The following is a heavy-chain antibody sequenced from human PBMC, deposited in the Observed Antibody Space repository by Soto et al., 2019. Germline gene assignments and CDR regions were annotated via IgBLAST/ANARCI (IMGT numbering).Heavy chain of an antibody. D-gene: IGHD3-10*01. CDR1: GGSISSADHY. Sequence: SETLSLTCTVSGGSISSADHYWSWIRQPPGKGLEWIGYIYYIGTTYYNPSLKSRGTKSVDTSKNHFSLKLSSVTAADPALYYCARRPTVRAVISGMDVWGQGTTVTVAS. CDR2: IYYIGTT. V-gene: IGHV4-30-4*01. J-gene: IGHJ6*02. CDR3: ARRPTVRAVISGMDV.